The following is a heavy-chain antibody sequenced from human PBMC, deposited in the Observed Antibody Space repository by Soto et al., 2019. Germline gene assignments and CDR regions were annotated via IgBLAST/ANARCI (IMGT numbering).Heavy chain of an antibody. Sequence: QVQLVESGGGVVQPGRSLRLSCAASEFTFCNYGMHWVRQAPGKGLEWVAVILNDGSNRYHADSVKDRFTISRDNSRNTLYLLMNSLRAEGTPVYYCARDAEYSGNGMDVWGQGTTVTVS. CDR1: EFTFCNYG. J-gene: IGHJ6*02. D-gene: IGHD3-10*01. CDR2: ILNDGSNR. V-gene: IGHV3-33*01. CDR3: ARDAEYSGNGMDV.